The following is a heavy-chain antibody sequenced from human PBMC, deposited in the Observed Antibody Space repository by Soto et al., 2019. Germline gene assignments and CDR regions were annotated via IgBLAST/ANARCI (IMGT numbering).Heavy chain of an antibody. V-gene: IGHV4-59*01. CDR1: GASMGRYY. CDR2: IADSETT. CDR3: ARVDYYGAGTYLFDY. D-gene: IGHD3-10*01. J-gene: IGHJ4*02. Sequence: LSLTCTVSGASMGRYYWSWIRQSLGKGLEYIGYIADSETTNYSPSLRSRVTISLEASKSQFSLKLSSVTAADTAVYHCARVDYYGAGTYLFDYWGPGTLVTVSS.